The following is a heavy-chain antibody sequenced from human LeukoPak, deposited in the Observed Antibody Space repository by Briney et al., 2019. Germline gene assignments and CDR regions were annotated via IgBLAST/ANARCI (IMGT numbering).Heavy chain of an antibody. CDR3: ARGKRGYSSSWYDY. Sequence: PSETLSLTCAVYGGSFSGYYWSWIRQPPGKGLEWIGEINHSGSTNYNPSLKSRVTISVDTSRNQFSLKLSSVTAADTAVYDCARGKRGYSSSWYDYWGQGTLVTVSS. CDR1: GGSFSGYY. J-gene: IGHJ4*02. V-gene: IGHV4-34*01. D-gene: IGHD6-13*01. CDR2: INHSGST.